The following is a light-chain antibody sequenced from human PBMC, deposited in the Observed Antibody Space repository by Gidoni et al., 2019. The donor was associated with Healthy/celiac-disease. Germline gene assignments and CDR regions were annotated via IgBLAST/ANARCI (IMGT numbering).Light chain of an antibody. V-gene: IGKV1-39*01. J-gene: IGKJ1*01. CDR2: AAS. Sequence: DIQMTQSPSSLSASVGDRVTITCRASQSISSYLNWYHQKPGEAPKLLLYAASSLQSGVPSRFRGSGSGTDFTLTISGQQPKNFATYFCRRGYIGPWTFGQGTKVEI. CDR1: QSISSY. CDR3: RRGYIGPWT.